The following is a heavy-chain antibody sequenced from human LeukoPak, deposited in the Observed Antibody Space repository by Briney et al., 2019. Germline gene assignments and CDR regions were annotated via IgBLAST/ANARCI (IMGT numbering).Heavy chain of an antibody. CDR2: IYHSGST. J-gene: IGHJ4*02. D-gene: IGHD5-18*01. V-gene: IGHV4-38-2*01. Sequence: SETLSLTCAVSGYSISSGYYWGWIRQPPGKGLEWIGSIYHSGSTYYNPSLKSRVTISVDTSKNQFSLKLSSMTAADTAVYYCARLRYSYGYYFDYWGQGTLVTVSS. CDR3: ARLRYSYGYYFDY. CDR1: GYSISSGYY.